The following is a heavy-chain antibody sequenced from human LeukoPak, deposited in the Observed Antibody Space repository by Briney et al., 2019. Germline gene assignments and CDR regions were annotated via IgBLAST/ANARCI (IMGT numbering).Heavy chain of an antibody. CDR1: GYTFTGYY. J-gene: IGHJ3*02. D-gene: IGHD2-2*01. Sequence: ASVKVSCKASGYTFTGYYMHWVRQAPGQGLEWMGWINPNSGGTNYAQKFQGRVTMTRDTSISTAYMELSRLRSDDTAVYYCARALGYCSSTSCALRGAFDIWGQGTMVTVSS. V-gene: IGHV1-2*02. CDR3: ARALGYCSSTSCALRGAFDI. CDR2: INPNSGGT.